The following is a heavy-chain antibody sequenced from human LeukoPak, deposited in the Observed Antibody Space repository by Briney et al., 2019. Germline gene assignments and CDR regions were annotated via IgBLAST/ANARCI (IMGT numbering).Heavy chain of an antibody. J-gene: IGHJ6*02. CDR1: GYTFTDYY. V-gene: IGHV1-2*02. CDR3: ARTPVVVIRGVIEDGMDV. Sequence: ASVKVSCKPSGYTFTDYYLHWVRQAPGQGLEWMGWIDPNTGRTDYAQDFQGRLTLTRDTSVSTTYMDLRGLGSDDTAVYYCARTPVVVIRGVIEDGMDVWGQGTTVTVSS. CDR2: IDPNTGRT. D-gene: IGHD3-10*01.